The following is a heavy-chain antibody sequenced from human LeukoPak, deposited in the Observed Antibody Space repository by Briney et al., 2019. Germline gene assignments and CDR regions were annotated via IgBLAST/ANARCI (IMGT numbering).Heavy chain of an antibody. CDR3: AKDREAMVRGVMVY. V-gene: IGHV3-23*01. CDR2: ISGSGGST. D-gene: IGHD3-10*01. Sequence: GGSLRLSCAASGFTFSSYAMSWVRQAPGQGMEWVSAISGSGGSTYYADSVKGRFTISRDNSKNTLYLQMNSLRAEATAVYYCAKDREAMVRGVMVYWGQGTLVTVSS. CDR1: GFTFSSYA. J-gene: IGHJ4*02.